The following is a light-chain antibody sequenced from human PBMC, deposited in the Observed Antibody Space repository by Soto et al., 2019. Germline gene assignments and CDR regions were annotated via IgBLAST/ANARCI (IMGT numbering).Light chain of an antibody. V-gene: IGKV3-20*01. J-gene: IGKJ5*01. CDR3: QQFGRSPT. CDR2: GAS. CDR1: QTVDGAY. Sequence: EIGLTQSPGTLSLSPGERATLSCRASQTVDGAYLAWYQQKPGQPPRLLIYGASSRATGIPNNFSGSGSGTDFTLTINRLGPEDFAVYYCQQFGRSPTFGQGTRLEIK.